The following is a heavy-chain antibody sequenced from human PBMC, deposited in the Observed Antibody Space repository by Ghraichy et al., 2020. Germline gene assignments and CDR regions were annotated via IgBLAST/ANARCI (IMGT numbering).Heavy chain of an antibody. CDR1: GYTFTSYG. V-gene: IGHV1-18*04. Sequence: ASVKVSCKASGYTFTSYGISWVRQAPGQGLEWMGWISAYNGNTNYAQKLQGRVTMTTDTSTSTAYMELRSLRSDDTAVCYCARDWGHVSVVRAIDYWGQGTLVTVSS. D-gene: IGHD3-16*01. CDR3: ARDWGHVSVVRAIDY. CDR2: ISAYNGNT. J-gene: IGHJ4*02.